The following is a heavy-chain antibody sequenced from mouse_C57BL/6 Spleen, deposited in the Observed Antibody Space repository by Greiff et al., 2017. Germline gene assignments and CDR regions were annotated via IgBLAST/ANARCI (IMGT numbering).Heavy chain of an antibody. CDR1: GYTFTDYY. J-gene: IGHJ4*01. CDR3: ARYNSYYYGSSYGYAMDY. D-gene: IGHD1-1*01. V-gene: IGHV1-19*01. CDR2: INPYNGGT. Sequence: EVQLQQSGPVLVKPGASVKMSCKASGYTFTDYYMNWVKQSHGKSLEWIGVINPYNGGTSYNQKFKGKATLTVDKSSSTAYMELNSLTSEDSAVYYCARYNSYYYGSSYGYAMDYWGQGTSGTVSS.